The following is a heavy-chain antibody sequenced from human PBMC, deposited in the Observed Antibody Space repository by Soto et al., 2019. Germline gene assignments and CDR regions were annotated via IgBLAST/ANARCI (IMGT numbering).Heavy chain of an antibody. CDR2: ISYDGSNK. Sequence: QVQLVESGGGVVQPGRSLRLSCAASGFTFSSYGMHWVRQAPGKGLEWVAVISYDGSNKYYADSVKGRFTISRDNSKNTLYLQMNSLRAEDTAVYYCAKLKSSSSWQTSDYWGQGTLVTVSS. CDR3: AKLKSSSSWQTSDY. D-gene: IGHD6-13*01. V-gene: IGHV3-30*18. CDR1: GFTFSSYG. J-gene: IGHJ4*02.